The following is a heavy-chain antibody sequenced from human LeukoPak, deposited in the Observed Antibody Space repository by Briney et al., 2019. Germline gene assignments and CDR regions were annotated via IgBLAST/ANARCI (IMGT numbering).Heavy chain of an antibody. Sequence: GGSLRLSCAASGFTFSNYGMHWVRQAPGKGLEWVAVISYDGSNKYYADSVKGRFTISRDNSKNTLYLQMNSLRTEDTAVYYCAKVDRSGGSCSRYYFDYWGQGTLVTVSS. D-gene: IGHD2-15*01. V-gene: IGHV3-30*18. CDR3: AKVDRSGGSCSRYYFDY. CDR2: ISYDGSNK. J-gene: IGHJ4*02. CDR1: GFTFSNYG.